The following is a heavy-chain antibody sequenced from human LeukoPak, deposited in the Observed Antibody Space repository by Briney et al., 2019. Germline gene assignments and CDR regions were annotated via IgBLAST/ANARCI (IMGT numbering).Heavy chain of an antibody. J-gene: IGHJ4*02. D-gene: IGHD6-19*01. V-gene: IGHV3-66*02. CDR2: IYSGGST. Sequence: GGSLRLSCAASGFTVSSNYMSWVRQAPGKGLEWVSVIYSGGSTYYADSVKGRFTISRDNSKNTLYLQMNSLRAEDTAVYYCARGPRLTVAKGPHFDYWGQGTLVTVSS. CDR1: GFTVSSNY. CDR3: ARGPRLTVAKGPHFDY.